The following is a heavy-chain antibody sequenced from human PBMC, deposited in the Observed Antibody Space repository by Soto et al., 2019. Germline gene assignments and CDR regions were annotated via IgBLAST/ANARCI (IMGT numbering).Heavy chain of an antibody. V-gene: IGHV3-23*01. CDR2: ISSSGGTP. CDR3: AKGLYYNSGYYYTD. D-gene: IGHD3-22*01. J-gene: IGHJ4*02. Sequence: GGSLRLSCTASGFSFSTHVMSWVRQAPGKGLEWVSSISSSGGTPYYGDSVEGRFIISRDNSRDTLFLQMHSLRAEDTAVYFCAKGLYYNSGYYYTDWGQGPLVTVSS. CDR1: GFSFSTHV.